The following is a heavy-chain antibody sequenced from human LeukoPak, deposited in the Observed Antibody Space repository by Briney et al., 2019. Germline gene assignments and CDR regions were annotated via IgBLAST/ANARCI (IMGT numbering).Heavy chain of an antibody. J-gene: IGHJ4*02. V-gene: IGHV4-34*01. D-gene: IGHD5-24*01. CDR3: SRGSDPYKRGVD. CDR2: IHPSGST. CDR1: GGSFSGYY. Sequence: PSETLSLTCVVYGGSFSGYYWSWIRQPPGKGLEWIGEIHPSGSTNYNPSLKSRVTISVDTSKNQFSLKLSSVTAADTAVYFCSRGSDPYKRGVDGGKGTLVTVSS.